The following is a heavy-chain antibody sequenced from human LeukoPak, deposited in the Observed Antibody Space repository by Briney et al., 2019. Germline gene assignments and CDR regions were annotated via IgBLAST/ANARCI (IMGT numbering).Heavy chain of an antibody. J-gene: IGHJ4*02. V-gene: IGHV3-49*04. CDR1: GFTFSTYA. CDR3: TSILTGLDY. Sequence: GGSLRLSCAASGFTFSTYAMTWVRQAPGKGLEWVGFIRNKAYGGTTEYAASVKGRFTISRDDSKSIAYLQMNSLKTEDTAVYYCTSILTGLDYWGQGTLVTVSS. CDR2: IRNKAYGGTT. D-gene: IGHD3-9*01.